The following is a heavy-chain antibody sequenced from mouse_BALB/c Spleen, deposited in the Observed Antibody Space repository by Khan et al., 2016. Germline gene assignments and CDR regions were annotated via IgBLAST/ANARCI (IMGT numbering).Heavy chain of an antibody. V-gene: IGHV5-17*02. CDR3: GRGDY. Sequence: EVELVESGGGLVQPGGSRKLSCAASGFTFSSFGMHWVRQAPEKGLEWVAFISSGSSAIYYADTVKGRFTISRDNPKITLFLQMTSLRSEDTAMYYCGRGDYWGQGTTLTVSS. J-gene: IGHJ2*01. CDR1: GFTFSSFG. CDR2: ISSGSSAI.